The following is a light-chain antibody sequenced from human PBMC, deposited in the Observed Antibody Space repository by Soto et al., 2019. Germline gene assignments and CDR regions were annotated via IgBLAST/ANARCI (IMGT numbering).Light chain of an antibody. CDR1: QGISNY. J-gene: IGKJ1*01. Sequence: DIQMTQSPSSLSASVGDRVTITCRASQGISNYLAWYQQKPGKVPKLLIYAASTLQSGVPSRFIGSGSGTDFILTISSLQPEDVATYYCQKYNSAPWTFGQGTKVEIK. V-gene: IGKV1-27*01. CDR2: AAS. CDR3: QKYNSAPWT.